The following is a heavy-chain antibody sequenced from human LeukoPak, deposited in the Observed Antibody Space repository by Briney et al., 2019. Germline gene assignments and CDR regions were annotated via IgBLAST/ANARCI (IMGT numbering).Heavy chain of an antibody. J-gene: IGHJ4*02. CDR2: IIPIFGTA. V-gene: IGHV1-69*05. CDR1: GGTFSSYA. D-gene: IGHD6-19*01. CDR3: ARVGSSGWYVHPTLDY. Sequence: SVKVSCKASGGTFSSYAISWVRQAPGQGLEWMGGIIPIFGTANYAQKFQGRVTITTDESTSTAYMELSSLRSEDTAVYYCARVGSSGWYVHPTLDYWGQGTLLTVSS.